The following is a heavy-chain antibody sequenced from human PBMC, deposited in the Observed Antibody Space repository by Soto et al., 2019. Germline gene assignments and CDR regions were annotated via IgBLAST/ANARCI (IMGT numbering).Heavy chain of an antibody. V-gene: IGHV4-59*01. J-gene: IGHJ6*03. Sequence: SETLSLTCTVSGGSISSYYWSWIRQPPGKGLEWIGFIYYSGSPNYNPSLKSRVTISVDTSKNQFSLKLTSATAADTAVYYCAREMGYCTSTSCHAGPLYYYMDVWGKGTTVTVSS. CDR3: AREMGYCTSTSCHAGPLYYYMDV. CDR2: IYYSGSP. D-gene: IGHD2-2*01. CDR1: GGSISSYY.